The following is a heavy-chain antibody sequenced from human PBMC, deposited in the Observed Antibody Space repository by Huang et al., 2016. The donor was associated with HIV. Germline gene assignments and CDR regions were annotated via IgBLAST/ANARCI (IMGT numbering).Heavy chain of an antibody. Sequence: QVQLQQWGAGLLKPSETLSLTCAVYGGSFSGYYWSWIRQSPGKGREWIGEINHSGSTTYTPSLESRLTIAVDPSKNQFSLKLSAVTAADTAVYYCARERMMSWLDDHDAFDIWGQGTMVTVSS. CDR1: GGSFSGYY. V-gene: IGHV4-34*01. CDR3: ARERMMSWLDDHDAFDI. J-gene: IGHJ3*02. CDR2: INHSGST. D-gene: IGHD1-1*01.